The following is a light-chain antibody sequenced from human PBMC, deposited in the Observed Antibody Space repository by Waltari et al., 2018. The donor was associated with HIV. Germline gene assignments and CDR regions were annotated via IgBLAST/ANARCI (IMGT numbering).Light chain of an antibody. CDR1: ASHNQA. CDR3: ESADSSLWV. V-gene: IGLV3-25*03. Sequence: YELTQPPSVSVSPGQTASITCTGSASHNQADYWYQQKAGQAPVLVIYKDSERPSGIPDRFSGSSSGTTVTLTISGVQAEDEADYYCESADSSLWVFGGGTKLTVL. CDR2: KDS. J-gene: IGLJ3*02.